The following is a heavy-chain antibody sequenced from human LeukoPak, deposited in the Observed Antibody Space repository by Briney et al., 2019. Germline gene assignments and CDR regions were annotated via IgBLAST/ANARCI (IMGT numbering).Heavy chain of an antibody. D-gene: IGHD3-22*01. V-gene: IGHV4-59*08. CDR2: IYCSGST. Sequence: PSETLSLTCTVSGGSISSFYWSWIRQPPGKGLEWIGYIYCSGSTNYNPSLKSRVTISVDTSKNQFSLKLSSVTAADTAVYYCARHSSGTRGWFDPGGQGPLVTASS. J-gene: IGHJ5*02. CDR3: ARHSSGTRGWFDP. CDR1: GGSISSFY.